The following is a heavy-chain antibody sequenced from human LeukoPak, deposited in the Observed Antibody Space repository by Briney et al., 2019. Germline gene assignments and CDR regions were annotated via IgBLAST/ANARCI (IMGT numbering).Heavy chain of an antibody. V-gene: IGHV3-23*01. CDR3: AKTRGHDMDV. J-gene: IGHJ6*02. CDR2: ISGSAAGGVT. D-gene: IGHD3-16*01. CDR1: GFSFSTYG. Sequence: GGSLRLSCAASGFSFSTYGMSWVRQAPGKGLDWVSAISGSAAGGVTYYADSVKGRFTIARDNSQNTLYLQMSSLRAEDTAVYYCAKTRGHDMDVWGQGTTVIVSS.